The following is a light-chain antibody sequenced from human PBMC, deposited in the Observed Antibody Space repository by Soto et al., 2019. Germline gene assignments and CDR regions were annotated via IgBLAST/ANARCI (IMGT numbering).Light chain of an antibody. CDR2: EVS. CDR1: SSDVGYYDY. V-gene: IGLV2-14*01. Sequence: QSVLTQPASVSGSPGQSISISCTGASSDVGYYDYVSWYQQHPGKAPKFIIYEVSYRPSGVPNRFSGSKSGNTASLTISGLQAEDEADYYCASYTRSTXVVFGGGTXLTXL. J-gene: IGLJ2*01. CDR3: ASYTRSTXVV.